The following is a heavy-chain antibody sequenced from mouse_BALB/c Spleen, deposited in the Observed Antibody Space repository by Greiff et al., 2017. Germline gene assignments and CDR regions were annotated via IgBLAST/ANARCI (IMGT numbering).Heavy chain of an antibody. J-gene: IGHJ4*01. CDR1: GYTFTSYW. Sequence: DLVKPGASVKLSCKASGYTFTSYWINWIKQRPGQGLEWIGRIAPGSGSTYYNEMFKGKATLTVETSSSTAYIQLSSLSSEDSAVYFCATMITTGDAMDYWGQGTSVTVSS. D-gene: IGHD2-4*01. CDR2: IAPGSGST. CDR3: ATMITTGDAMDY. V-gene: IGHV1S41*01.